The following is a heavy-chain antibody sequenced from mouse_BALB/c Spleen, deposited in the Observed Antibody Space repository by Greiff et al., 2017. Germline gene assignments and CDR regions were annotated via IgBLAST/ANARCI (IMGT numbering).Heavy chain of an antibody. Sequence: EVQRVESGGGLVKPGGSLKLSCAASGFTFSSYAMSWVRQTPEKRLEWDASISSGGSTYYPDSVKGRFTISRDNARNILYLQMSSLRSEDTAMYYCAYGNYFDYWGEGTTLTVSS. CDR3: AYGNYFDY. CDR1: GFTFSSYA. V-gene: IGHV5-6-5*01. J-gene: IGHJ2*01. D-gene: IGHD2-1*01. CDR2: ISSGGST.